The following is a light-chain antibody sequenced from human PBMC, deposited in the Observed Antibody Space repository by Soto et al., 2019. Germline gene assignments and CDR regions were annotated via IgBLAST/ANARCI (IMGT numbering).Light chain of an antibody. J-gene: IGLJ2*01. CDR2: EVS. CDR3: SSYTTSITPVL. Sequence: QSALTQPASVSGSPGQSITISCTGTSSDIGSSNYVSWYQQHPGKAPKLMIYEVSNRPSGVSNRFSGSKSGNTASLTISGLQTDDEADYYCSSYTTSITPVLFGGGTNLTVL. CDR1: SSDIGSSNY. V-gene: IGLV2-14*01.